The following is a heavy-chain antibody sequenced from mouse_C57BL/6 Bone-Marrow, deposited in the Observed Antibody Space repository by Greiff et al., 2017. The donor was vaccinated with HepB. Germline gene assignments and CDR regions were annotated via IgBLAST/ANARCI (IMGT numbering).Heavy chain of an antibody. Sequence: VQLQESGAELVKPGASVKMSCKASGYTFTTYPIEWMKQNHGKSLEWIGNFHPYNDDTKYNEKFKGKATLTVEKSSSTVYLELSRLTSDDSAVYYCARCSTYSNWGFAYWGQGTLVTVSA. CDR1: GYTFTTYP. CDR3: ARCSTYSNWGFAY. D-gene: IGHD2-5*01. CDR2: FHPYNDDT. V-gene: IGHV1-47*01. J-gene: IGHJ3*01.